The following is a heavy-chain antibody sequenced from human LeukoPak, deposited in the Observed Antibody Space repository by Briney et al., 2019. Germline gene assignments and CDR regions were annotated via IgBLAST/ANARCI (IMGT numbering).Heavy chain of an antibody. CDR1: GFRFNSHH. CDR2: IQNDGNDK. J-gene: IGHJ5*02. Sequence: GGSLRLSCAVSGFRFNSHHMHWVRQAPGKGLEWVAFIQNDGNDKYYADSVKGRFTVSKDNSKNTVDLQMDGLRTEDTAVYYCARAVTWIDPWGQGTLVTVSS. V-gene: IGHV3-30*02. CDR3: ARAVTWIDP.